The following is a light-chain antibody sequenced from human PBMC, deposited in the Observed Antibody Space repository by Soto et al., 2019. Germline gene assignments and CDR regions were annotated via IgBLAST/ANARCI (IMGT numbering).Light chain of an antibody. CDR1: SSDVGGYNY. CDR3: SSYTSSSTYVV. Sequence: QSALTQPASVSGSPGQSITISCTGTSSDVGGYNYVSWYQQHLGKAPKLMIYDVSNRPSGVSNRFSGSKSGNTASLTISGLQAEDEADYYCSSYTSSSTYVVFGGGTKLTGL. V-gene: IGLV2-14*01. CDR2: DVS. J-gene: IGLJ2*01.